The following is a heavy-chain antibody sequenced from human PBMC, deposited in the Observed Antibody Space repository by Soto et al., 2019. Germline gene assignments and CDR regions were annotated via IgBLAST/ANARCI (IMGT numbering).Heavy chain of an antibody. J-gene: IGHJ4*02. Sequence: QVQLQESGPGLVKPSETLSLTCTVSGGSVSSGSYYWSWIRQPPGKGLEWIGYIYYSGSTNYNPSLKIRVTISVGTSQNQFSLKLSSVTAADTAVYYCARDRGGSYPFDYWGQGTLVTVSS. V-gene: IGHV4-61*01. CDR1: GGSVSSGSYY. CDR3: ARDRGGSYPFDY. D-gene: IGHD1-26*01. CDR2: IYYSGST.